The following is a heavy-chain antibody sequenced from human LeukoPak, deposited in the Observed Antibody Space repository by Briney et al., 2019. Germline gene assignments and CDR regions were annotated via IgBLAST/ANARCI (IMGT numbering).Heavy chain of an antibody. V-gene: IGHV3-11*04. CDR3: VRANYGFDY. CDR2: TIGGGNTI. Sequence: TGGSLRLSCAASGFTISDYYMSWIRQAPGKGLECISYTIGGGNTIEYGDSVKGRFNISRENAKNSLFLQMNSLRTEDTAVYYCVRANYGFDYWGQGTLVTVSS. J-gene: IGHJ4*02. CDR1: GFTISDYY. D-gene: IGHD3-10*01.